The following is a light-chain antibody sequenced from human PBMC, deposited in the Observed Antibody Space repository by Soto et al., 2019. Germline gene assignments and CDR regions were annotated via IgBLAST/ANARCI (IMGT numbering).Light chain of an antibody. CDR1: QNIRNH. J-gene: IGKJ3*01. V-gene: IGKV3-11*01. CDR3: QQRDTWPPFT. Sequence: EIGLTQSPATLSFSLGERATLSCRASQNIRNHLAWYQQKPGQAPRLLIYDASNRATGIPARFSGGGSGTDFSLTISSLEPEDFAVYYCQQRDTWPPFTFGPGTTVDMK. CDR2: DAS.